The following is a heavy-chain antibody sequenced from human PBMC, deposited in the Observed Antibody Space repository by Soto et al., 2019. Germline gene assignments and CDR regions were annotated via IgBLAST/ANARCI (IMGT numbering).Heavy chain of an antibody. CDR3: AKDGFEEQWYYGMDV. Sequence: DSGGGVVQPGRSLRLSCAASGFTFSSYGMHWVRQAPGKGLEWVAVISYDGSNKYYADSVKGRFTISRDNSKNTLYLQMNSLRAEDTAVYYCAKDGFEEQWYYGMDVWGQGTTVTVSS. CDR2: ISYDGSNK. D-gene: IGHD6-19*01. V-gene: IGHV3-30*18. CDR1: GFTFSSYG. J-gene: IGHJ6*02.